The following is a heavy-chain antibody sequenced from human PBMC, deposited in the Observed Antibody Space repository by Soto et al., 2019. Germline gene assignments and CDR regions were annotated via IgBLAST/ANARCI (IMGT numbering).Heavy chain of an antibody. Sequence: PSETMSLTCTVSGGSISSGGYYWSWIRQHPGKGLEWIGYIYYSGSTYYNPSLKSRVTISVDTSKNQFSLKLSSVTAADTAVYYCAREDCSSTSCYLGPGAFDIWGQGTMVTVSS. D-gene: IGHD2-2*01. CDR1: GGSISSGGYY. CDR3: AREDCSSTSCYLGPGAFDI. CDR2: IYYSGST. V-gene: IGHV4-31*03. J-gene: IGHJ3*02.